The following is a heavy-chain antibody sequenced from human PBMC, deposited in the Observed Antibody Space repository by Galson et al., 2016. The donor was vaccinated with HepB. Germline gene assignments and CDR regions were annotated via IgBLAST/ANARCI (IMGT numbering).Heavy chain of an antibody. J-gene: IGHJ4*02. V-gene: IGHV3-23*01. CDR1: GFTFSTYA. Sequence: SLRLSCAASGFTFSTYAMSWVRQAPGKGLEWVSAISNSGSTTYYADSVKGQFTISRDNSKNTLYLQMNSLRVEDTALYYCAKEFVATGAVVGDYWGQGTLVTVSS. CDR3: AKEFVATGAVVGDY. D-gene: IGHD2-21*01. CDR2: ISNSGSTT.